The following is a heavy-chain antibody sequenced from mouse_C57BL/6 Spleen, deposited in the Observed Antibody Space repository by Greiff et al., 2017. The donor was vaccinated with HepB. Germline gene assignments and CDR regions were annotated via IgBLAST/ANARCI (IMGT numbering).Heavy chain of an antibody. CDR3: ARGGSYSNYYCDY. Sequence: QVQLQQPGAELVRPGSSVKLSCKASGYTFTSYWMHWVKQRPIQGLEWIGNIDPSDSETHYNQKFKDKATLTVDKSSSTAYMQLSSLTSEDSAVYYCARGGSYSNYYCDYWGQGTTLTVSS. CDR2: IDPSDSET. J-gene: IGHJ2*01. D-gene: IGHD2-5*01. V-gene: IGHV1-52*01. CDR1: GYTFTSYW.